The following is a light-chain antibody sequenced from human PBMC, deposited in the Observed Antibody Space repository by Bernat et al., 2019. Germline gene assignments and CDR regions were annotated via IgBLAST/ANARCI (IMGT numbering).Light chain of an antibody. CDR3: CSYAGSSIWV. CDR2: EGS. J-gene: IGLJ3*02. CDR1: SSDVGGYNL. Sequence: QSALTQPASVSGSPGQSITISCTGTSSDVGGYNLVSWYQQHPCKAPKLMIYEGSKRPSGISNRFSGSKSGNTASLTISGLQAGDEAEYYCCSYAGSSIWVFGGGTKVTVL. V-gene: IGLV2-23*01.